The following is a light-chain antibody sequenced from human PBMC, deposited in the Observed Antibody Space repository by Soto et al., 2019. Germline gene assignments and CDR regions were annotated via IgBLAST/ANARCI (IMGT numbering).Light chain of an antibody. CDR3: SSYAARNTLV. CDR1: SSDVGGYDS. CDR2: EVN. J-gene: IGLJ3*02. Sequence: QSVLTQPPSASGSPGQSVTISCTGTSSDVGGYDSVSWYQQHPGKAPKLMICEVNKRPSGVPDRFAGSKSGNTASLTVSGLQAEDEADYYCSSYAARNTLVFGGGTKLTVL. V-gene: IGLV2-8*01.